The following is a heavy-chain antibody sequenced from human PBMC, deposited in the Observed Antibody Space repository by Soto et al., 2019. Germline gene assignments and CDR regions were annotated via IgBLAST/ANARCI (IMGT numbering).Heavy chain of an antibody. J-gene: IGHJ4*02. CDR2: INHSGST. CDR1: GGSFSGYY. CDR3: ARKYYYDSSIGY. V-gene: IGHV4-34*01. Sequence: SETLSLTCAVYGGSFSGYYWSWIRQPPGKGLEWIGEINHSGSTNYNPSLKSRVTISVDTSKNQFSLKLSSVTAADTAVYYCARKYYYDSSIGYWGQGTLVTVSS. D-gene: IGHD3-22*01.